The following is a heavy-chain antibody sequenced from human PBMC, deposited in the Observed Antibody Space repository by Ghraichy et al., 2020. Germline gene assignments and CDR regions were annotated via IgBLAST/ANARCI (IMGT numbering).Heavy chain of an antibody. CDR3: AREASYYYDSSGYIQDAFDI. V-gene: IGHV4-4*07. J-gene: IGHJ3*02. Sequence: SETLSLTCTVSGGSISSYYWSWIRQPAGKGLEWIGRIYTSGSTNYNPSLKSRVTMSVDTSKNQFSLKLSSVTAADTAVYYCAREASYYYDSSGYIQDAFDIWGQGTMVTVSS. CDR1: GGSISSYY. CDR2: IYTSGST. D-gene: IGHD3-22*01.